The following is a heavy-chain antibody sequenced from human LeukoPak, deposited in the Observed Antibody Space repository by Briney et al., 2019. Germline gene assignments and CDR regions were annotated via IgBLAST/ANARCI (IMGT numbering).Heavy chain of an antibody. CDR3: ARQPSAGSKIDF. Sequence: GESPKISCEASGYSFTTYWIAWVRQMPGKGLEWMGIIYPSDSDTRYSPSFQGQVTISADKSISIVYLQWSSLRASDTAMYYCARQPSAGSKIDFRGQGTLVTVSS. D-gene: IGHD6-13*01. CDR1: GYSFTTYW. J-gene: IGHJ4*02. V-gene: IGHV5-51*01. CDR2: IYPSDSDT.